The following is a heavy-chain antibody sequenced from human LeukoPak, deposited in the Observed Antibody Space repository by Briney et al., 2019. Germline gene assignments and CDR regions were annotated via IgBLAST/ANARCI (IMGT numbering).Heavy chain of an antibody. J-gene: IGHJ4*02. V-gene: IGHV1-2*02. CDR3: VTLLSNAAFDY. CDR2: INPNTGAT. Sequence: GASVKVSCKASGYTFTGYYMHWVRRAPGQGLEWMGWINPNTGATNYAQKFQGRVTMTTDTSISTAYMELSRLRSDDTAVYYCVTLLSNAAFDYWGQGTLVTVSS. D-gene: IGHD6-25*01. CDR1: GYTFTGYY.